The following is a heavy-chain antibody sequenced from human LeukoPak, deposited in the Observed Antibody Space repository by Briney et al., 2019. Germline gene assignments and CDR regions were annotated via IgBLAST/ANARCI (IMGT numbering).Heavy chain of an antibody. J-gene: IGHJ6*02. V-gene: IGHV3-53*01. D-gene: IGHD3-10*01. Sequence: PGGSLRLSCAASGFTVSSNYMSWVRQAPGKGLEWVSVIYSGGSTYYADSVKGRFTISRDNSKNTLYLQMNSLRAEDTAVYYCASEMTSGSPKVKDVWGQGTTVTVSS. CDR2: IYSGGST. CDR1: GFTVSSNY. CDR3: ASEMTSGSPKVKDV.